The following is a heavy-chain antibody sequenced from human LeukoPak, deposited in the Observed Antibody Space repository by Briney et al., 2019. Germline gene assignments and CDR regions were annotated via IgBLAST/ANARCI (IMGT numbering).Heavy chain of an antibody. Sequence: GGSLRLSCAASGFTFSSYDMNWVRQAPGKGLKWVSGISGTGASTYYADSVKGRFTVSRDNSKNTVYLQMKSLRAEDTAIYYCARDRDQNYGSGSYDIWGQGTKVAVSS. CDR2: ISGTGAST. V-gene: IGHV3-23*01. CDR1: GFTFSSYD. CDR3: ARDRDQNYGSGSYDI. D-gene: IGHD3-10*01. J-gene: IGHJ3*02.